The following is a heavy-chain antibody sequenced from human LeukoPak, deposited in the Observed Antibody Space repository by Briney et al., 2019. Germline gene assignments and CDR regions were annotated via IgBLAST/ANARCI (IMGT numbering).Heavy chain of an antibody. V-gene: IGHV3-7*02. CDR2: IKQDGTSK. D-gene: IGHD2-21*01. J-gene: IGHJ4*02. CDR1: GFTFSRSW. Sequence: PGGSLRLSCAASGFTFSRSWMGCARQAPGKGLEGVANIKQDGTSKYYVDSVMGRFTISRDNAENSVYLQMNSLSAGDTAVYYCARHGDYCFDLWGPGTRVTVSS. CDR3: ARHGDYCFDL.